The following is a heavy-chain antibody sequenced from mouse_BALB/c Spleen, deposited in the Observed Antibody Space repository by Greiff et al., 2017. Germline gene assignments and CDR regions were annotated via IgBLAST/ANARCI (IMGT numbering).Heavy chain of an antibody. CDR3: AIYYGSSYWFAY. CDR1: GFSLTSYG. J-gene: IGHJ3*01. D-gene: IGHD1-1*01. Sequence: QVQLQQSGPGLVAPSQSLSITCTVSGFSLTSYGVHWVRQPPGKGLEWLGVIWAGGSTNYNSALMSRLSISKDNSKSQVFLKMNSLQTDDTAMYYCAIYYGSSYWFAYWGQGTLVTVSA. CDR2: IWAGGST. V-gene: IGHV2-9*02.